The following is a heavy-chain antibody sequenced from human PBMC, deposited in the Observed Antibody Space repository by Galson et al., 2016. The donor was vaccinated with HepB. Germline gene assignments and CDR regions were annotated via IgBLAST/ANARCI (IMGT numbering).Heavy chain of an antibody. J-gene: IGHJ6*02. V-gene: IGHV3-33*01. CDR1: GFTFSSYG. D-gene: IGHD5-18*01. Sequence: SLRLSCAAFGFTFSSYGMHWVRQAPGKGLEWVAFIWYDGSNKYYADSVKGRFTISRDTSKNTLNLKMNSLRAEDTAVYYCARPHVAMVTGYYYGMDVWGQGTTVTVSS. CDR3: ARPHVAMVTGYYYGMDV. CDR2: IWYDGSNK.